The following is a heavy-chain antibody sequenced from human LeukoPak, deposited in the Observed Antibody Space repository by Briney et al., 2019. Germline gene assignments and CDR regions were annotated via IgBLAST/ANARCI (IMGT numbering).Heavy chain of an antibody. D-gene: IGHD6-25*01. CDR2: IIPILGIA. J-gene: IGHJ4*02. V-gene: IGHV1-69*04. Sequence: GASVKVSCKASGGTFSSYAITWVRQAPGQGLEWMGRIIPILGIADYAQKFQGRVTITADKSMSTAYMELSSLRSDDTAVYYCARDLEAAGTGGTDYWGQGTLVTVSS. CDR3: ARDLEAAGTGGTDY. CDR1: GGTFSSYA.